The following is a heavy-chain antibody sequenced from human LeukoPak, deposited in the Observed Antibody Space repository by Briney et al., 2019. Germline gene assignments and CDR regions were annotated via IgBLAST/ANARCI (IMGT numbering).Heavy chain of an antibody. CDR1: GFTFSSCW. V-gene: IGHV3-7*01. CDR2: IKQDGSEK. Sequence: PGGSLRLSCAASGFTFSSCWMSWVRQAPGKGLEWVANIKQDGSEKYYVDSVKGRFTISRDNAKNSLYLQMNSLRAEDTAVYYCARDVLDVWGQGTTVTVSS. CDR3: ARDVLDV. J-gene: IGHJ6*02.